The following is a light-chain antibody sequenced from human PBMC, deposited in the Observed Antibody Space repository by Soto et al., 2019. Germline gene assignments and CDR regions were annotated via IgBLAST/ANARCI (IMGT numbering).Light chain of an antibody. CDR2: KAS. Sequence: IQMTPSPSTLSVSVGDRVTITCRASQNIQTWLAWYQQKPGKAPKLLIYKASSLESGVPSRFSGSGSGTEFTLTISSLQPDDFATYYCQQYNSYSPYTFGQGTKLEI. CDR3: QQYNSYSPYT. J-gene: IGKJ2*01. CDR1: QNIQTW. V-gene: IGKV1-5*03.